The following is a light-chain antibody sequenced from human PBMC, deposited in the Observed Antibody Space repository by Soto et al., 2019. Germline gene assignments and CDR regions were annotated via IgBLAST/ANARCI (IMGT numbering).Light chain of an antibody. Sequence: QSVLTQPPSASGTPGQRVTISCSGSSSNIGSNTVNWYQQLPGTAPKLLIYSNNQRPSGVPDRFSGSKSGTSASLAISGLQSQDQADYYCAAWHDSLNRYVFGTPTKITV. V-gene: IGLV1-44*01. CDR1: SSNIGSNT. J-gene: IGLJ1*01. CDR3: AAWHDSLNRYV. CDR2: SNN.